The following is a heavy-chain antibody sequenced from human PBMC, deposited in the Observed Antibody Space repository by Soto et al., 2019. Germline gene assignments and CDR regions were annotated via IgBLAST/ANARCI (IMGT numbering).Heavy chain of an antibody. Sequence: ASVKVSCKASGYIFTDYYMHWVRQAPGQELGWMGRINPNSGGTNYAQKFQGRVTMTTDTSTSTAYMELSSLRSEDTAVYYCARESRYCSGGSCYFLPGIDYWGQGTLVTVSS. CDR3: ARESRYCSGGSCYFLPGIDY. J-gene: IGHJ4*02. D-gene: IGHD2-15*01. CDR2: INPNSGGT. CDR1: GYIFTDYY. V-gene: IGHV1-2*06.